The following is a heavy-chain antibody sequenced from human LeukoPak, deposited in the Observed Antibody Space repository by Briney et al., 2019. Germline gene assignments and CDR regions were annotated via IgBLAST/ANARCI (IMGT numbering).Heavy chain of an antibody. V-gene: IGHV3-9*01. CDR3: AKAKRNSDYLFDY. J-gene: IGHJ4*02. CDR2: IGWNNDKI. D-gene: IGHD5-12*01. CDR1: GFTFDDYV. Sequence: GGSLRLSCVASGFTFDDYVMHWVRQAPGKGLEWVSSIGWNNDKILYADSVKGRFTISRDNAGRSLFLQMNSLRPEDTAFYYCAKAKRNSDYLFDYWGQGILVAVSS.